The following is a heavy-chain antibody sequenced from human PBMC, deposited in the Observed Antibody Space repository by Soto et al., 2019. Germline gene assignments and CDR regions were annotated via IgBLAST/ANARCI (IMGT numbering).Heavy chain of an antibody. Sequence: SETLSLTCAVYGGSFSGYYWSWIRQPPGKGLEWIGEINHSGSTNYNPSLKSRVTISVDTSKNQFSLKLSSVTAADTAVYYCARIGPYCSSTSCYRYLTYYYYYYYMDVWGKGTTVTVSS. CDR2: INHSGST. D-gene: IGHD2-2*01. CDR3: ARIGPYCSSTSCYRYLTYYYYYYYMDV. CDR1: GGSFSGYY. J-gene: IGHJ6*03. V-gene: IGHV4-34*01.